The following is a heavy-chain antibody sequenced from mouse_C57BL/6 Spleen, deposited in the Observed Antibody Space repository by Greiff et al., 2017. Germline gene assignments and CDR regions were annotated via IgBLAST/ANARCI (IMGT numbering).Heavy chain of an antibody. D-gene: IGHD2-4*01. Sequence: QVQLQQSGAELVRPGASVTLSCKASGYTFTDYEMHWVKQTPVHGLEWIGAIDPETGGTAYNQKFKGKAILTADKSSSTAYMELRSLTSEDSAVYYSTRVYDYDEAWFAYWGKGTLVTVSA. CDR3: TRVYDYDEAWFAY. J-gene: IGHJ3*01. CDR2: IDPETGGT. CDR1: GYTFTDYE. V-gene: IGHV1-15*01.